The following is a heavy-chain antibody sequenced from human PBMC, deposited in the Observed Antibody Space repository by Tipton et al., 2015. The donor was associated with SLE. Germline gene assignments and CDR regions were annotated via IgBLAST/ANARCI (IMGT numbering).Heavy chain of an antibody. J-gene: IGHJ6*02. CDR3: ARGKGNSSGWGHYYFYGMDV. CDR1: GGSFSGYS. Sequence: TLSLTCAVYGGSFSGYSWTWIRQMPGRGLEWIGEIDHGGSTNYNPSLKTRVTMSVDTSKKQFSLKLGSVTAADTAAYYCARGKGNSSGWGHYYFYGMDVWGQGTTVIVSS. CDR2: IDHGGST. V-gene: IGHV4-34*01. D-gene: IGHD6-19*01.